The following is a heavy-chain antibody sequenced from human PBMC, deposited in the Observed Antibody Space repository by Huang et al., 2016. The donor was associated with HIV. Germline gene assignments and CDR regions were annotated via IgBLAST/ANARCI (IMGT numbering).Heavy chain of an antibody. J-gene: IGHJ4*02. CDR2: ISYDAGNK. D-gene: IGHD6-19*01. CDR3: AKGKTISSGWYFDN. V-gene: IGHV3-30*18. CDR1: GFAFSSYA. Sequence: QVQLVESGGGVVQPGRSLRLSCAASGFAFSSYARHWVRQAPGEGLECVAVISYDAGNKFYAESVKGRFTISRDHSKNTLYLQMNSLRVEDTAIYYCAKGKTISSGWYFDNWGQGTLVTVSS.